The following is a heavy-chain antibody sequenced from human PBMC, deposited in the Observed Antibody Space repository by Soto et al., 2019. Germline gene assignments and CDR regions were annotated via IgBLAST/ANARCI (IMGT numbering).Heavy chain of an antibody. J-gene: IGHJ6*02. Sequence: GASVKVSCKASGYTFTSYGISWVRQAPGQGLEWMGWISAYNGNTNYAQKLQGRVTMTTDTSTSTAYMELRSLRSDDTAVYYCARDRGAVAGNYYYYYGMDVWGQGTTVTVS. CDR2: ISAYNGNT. V-gene: IGHV1-18*01. CDR3: ARDRGAVAGNYYYYYGMDV. D-gene: IGHD6-19*01. CDR1: GYTFTSYG.